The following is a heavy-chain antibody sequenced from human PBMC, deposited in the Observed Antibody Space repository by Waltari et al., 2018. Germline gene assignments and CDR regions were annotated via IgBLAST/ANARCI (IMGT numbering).Heavy chain of an antibody. CDR2: IYTSGST. V-gene: IGHV4-61*02. D-gene: IGHD3-22*01. CDR1: GGSISSGRYY. J-gene: IGHJ3*02. Sequence: QVQLQESGPGLVKPSQTLSLTCTVSGGSISSGRYYWSWIRQPAGKGLEWIGRIYTSGSTNYNPSLKSRVTISVDTSKNQFSLKLSYVTAADTAVYYCARDRGFSGYYPDDAFDIWGQGTMVTVSS. CDR3: ARDRGFSGYYPDDAFDI.